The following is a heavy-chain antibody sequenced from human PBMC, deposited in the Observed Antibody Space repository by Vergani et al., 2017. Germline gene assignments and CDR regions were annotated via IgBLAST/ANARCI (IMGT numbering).Heavy chain of an antibody. CDR1: GGTFSSYA. D-gene: IGHD2/OR15-2a*01. CDR3: ARSTGTTRIFFWFDP. V-gene: IGHV1-69*01. J-gene: IGHJ5*02. Sequence: QVQLVQSGAEVKKPGSSVKVSCTASGGTFSSYAISWVRPAPGQGLEWMGGIIPIFGTANYAQKFQGRVTITADESTSTAYMELSSLRSEDTAVYYCARSTGTTRIFFWFDPWGQGTLVTVSS. CDR2: IIPIFGTA.